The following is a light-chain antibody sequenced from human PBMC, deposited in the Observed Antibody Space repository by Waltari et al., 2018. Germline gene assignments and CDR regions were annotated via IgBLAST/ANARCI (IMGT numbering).Light chain of an antibody. CDR1: QSINVY. J-gene: IGKJ4*01. V-gene: IGKV1-39*01. CDR2: AAS. CDR3: QQSYSTRALT. Sequence: DIQMTQSPSSLSASVGDRVTITCRASQSINVYLTWYQHKPGKAPKLLIYAASTLPNGVPARFSGSGSGTDFTLTISGLQPEDSANYYCQQSYSTRALTFGGGTKV.